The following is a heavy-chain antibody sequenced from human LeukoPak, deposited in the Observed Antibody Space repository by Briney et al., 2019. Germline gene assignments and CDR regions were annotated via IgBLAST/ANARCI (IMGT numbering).Heavy chain of an antibody. V-gene: IGHV3-23*01. CDR3: ARNPGYGSGSYLDHYLDY. CDR1: GFTFSSYA. J-gene: IGHJ4*02. Sequence: GGSLRLSCAASGFTFSSYAMSWVRQAPGKGLEWVSAISGSGGSTYYADSVKGRFTISRDNAKNSLYLQMNSLRAEDTAVYYCARNPGYGSGSYLDHYLDYWGQGTLVTVSS. D-gene: IGHD3-10*01. CDR2: ISGSGGST.